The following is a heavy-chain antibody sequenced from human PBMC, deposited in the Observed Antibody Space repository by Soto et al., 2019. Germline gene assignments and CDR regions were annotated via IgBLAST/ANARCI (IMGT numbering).Heavy chain of an antibody. CDR2: INQDGSEK. CDR3: SRLSRGAPGGSC. V-gene: IGHV3-7*03. CDR1: GFSFSSYW. D-gene: IGHD2-15*01. Sequence: EVQLVESEGGLVQPGGSLRLSCAASGFSFSSYWMIWARQVPGKGLEWLAKINQDGSEKNYVDSVRGRFTISRDNAKSSVYLQLGSLRAEDTAVYFCSRLSRGAPGGSCWGQGTMVTVSS. J-gene: IGHJ4*02.